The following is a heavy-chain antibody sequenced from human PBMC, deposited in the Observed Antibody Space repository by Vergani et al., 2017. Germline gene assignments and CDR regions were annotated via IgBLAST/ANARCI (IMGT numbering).Heavy chain of an antibody. CDR3: ARGLKGSGAAAGLYYYYYYMDV. J-gene: IGHJ6*03. CDR1: GGSFSGYY. D-gene: IGHD6-13*01. V-gene: IGHV4-34*01. Sequence: QVQLQQWGAGLLKPSETLSLTCAVYGGSFSGYYWSWIRQPPGKGLEWIGEINHSGSTNYNPSLKSRVTISVDTSKNQFSLKLSSVTAADTAGYYCARGLKGSGAAAGLYYYYYYMDVWGKGTTVTVSS. CDR2: INHSGST.